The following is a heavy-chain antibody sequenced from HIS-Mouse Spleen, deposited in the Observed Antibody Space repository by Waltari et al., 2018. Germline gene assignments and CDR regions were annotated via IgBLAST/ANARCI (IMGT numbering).Heavy chain of an antibody. D-gene: IGHD6-13*01. Sequence: QLQLQESGPGLVKPSETLSLTCTVSGGSISSSSYYWGWIRPPPGKGLEWIGSIYYSVNTDSNPSLKSRVTISVDTSTNQFSLKLSSVTAADTAVYYCAREIPYSSSWYDWYFDLWGRGTLVTVSS. CDR1: GGSISSSSYY. CDR3: AREIPYSSSWYDWYFDL. CDR2: IYYSVNT. V-gene: IGHV4-39*07. J-gene: IGHJ2*01.